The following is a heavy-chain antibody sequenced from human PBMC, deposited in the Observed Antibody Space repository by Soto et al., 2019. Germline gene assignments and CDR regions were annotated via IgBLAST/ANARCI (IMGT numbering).Heavy chain of an antibody. V-gene: IGHV1-46*01. CDR3: ARHIGAYYDNNGYPYFDY. J-gene: IGHJ4*02. CDR1: GYTFTSTY. D-gene: IGHD3-22*01. Sequence: ASVKVSCKASGYTFTSTYMHWVRQAPGQGLEWMGVIDPNGGRTIYAEKFQGRLTLTRDTSISTAHLQWYDLKASDSAMYYCARHIGAYYDNNGYPYFDYWGQGTRVTVSS. CDR2: IDPNGGRT.